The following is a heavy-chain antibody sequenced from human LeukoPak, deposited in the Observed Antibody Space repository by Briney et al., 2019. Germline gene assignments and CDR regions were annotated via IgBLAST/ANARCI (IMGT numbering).Heavy chain of an antibody. Sequence: SETLSLTCTVSGGSISSYYWSWIRQPPGKGLEWIGYIYTSGSTNYNPSLKSRVTISVDTSENQFSLKLSSVTAADTAVYYCARAHYDFWSGYPYYYYYMDVWGKGTTVTVSS. J-gene: IGHJ6*03. CDR3: ARAHYDFWSGYPYYYYYMDV. V-gene: IGHV4-4*09. D-gene: IGHD3-3*01. CDR2: IYTSGST. CDR1: GGSISSYY.